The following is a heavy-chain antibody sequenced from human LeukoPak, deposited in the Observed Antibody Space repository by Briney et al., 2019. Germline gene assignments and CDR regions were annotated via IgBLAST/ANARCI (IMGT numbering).Heavy chain of an antibody. D-gene: IGHD5-18*01. CDR1: GFTVSDNY. V-gene: IGHV3-66*01. Sequence: GGSLRLSCAASGFTVSDNYMSWVRQAPGKGLEWVSVIYSGGSTYYADSVKGRFTISRDNSKNTLYLQMNSLRAEDTAVYYCARRGDDSYGLNWYFDLWGRGTLVTVSS. J-gene: IGHJ2*01. CDR2: IYSGGST. CDR3: ARRGDDSYGLNWYFDL.